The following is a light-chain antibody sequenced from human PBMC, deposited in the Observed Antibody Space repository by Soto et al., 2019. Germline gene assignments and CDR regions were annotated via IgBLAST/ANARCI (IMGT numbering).Light chain of an antibody. Sequence: QAVVTQPPSVSGAPGQRVTISCTGSSSNIGADHDVNWYQQLPGTVPKILIYGHNNRPSGVPDRFSGSTSGTSASLAISGLQAEDEAEYYCQSYDNRLNSYVFGTGTKLTVL. V-gene: IGLV1-40*01. CDR1: SSNIGADHD. J-gene: IGLJ1*01. CDR3: QSYDNRLNSYV. CDR2: GHN.